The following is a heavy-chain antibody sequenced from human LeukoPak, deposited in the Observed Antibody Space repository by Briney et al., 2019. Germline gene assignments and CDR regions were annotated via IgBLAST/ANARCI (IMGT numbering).Heavy chain of an antibody. D-gene: IGHD3-22*01. J-gene: IGHJ4*02. Sequence: GGSLRLSCAASGFTFSSFGMHWVRQAPDKGLEWVAVTPNDRRNNYYAESVKGRFTISRDNSKSTLYLQMNSLRTEDTAVYYCATSRDFYDTSGYYPYYFDCWGQGTLATVSS. CDR2: TPNDRRNN. CDR3: ATSRDFYDTSGYYPYYFDC. V-gene: IGHV3-30*03. CDR1: GFTFSSFG.